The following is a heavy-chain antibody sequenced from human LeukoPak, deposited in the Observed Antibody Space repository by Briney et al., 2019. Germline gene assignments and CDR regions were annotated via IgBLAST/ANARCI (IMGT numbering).Heavy chain of an antibody. Sequence: PSQTLSLTCTVSGDSINSGDYYWSWILQPPGNGLGWIGYIYYSGSTYYNPSLKSRVTISVDTSKNQFSLKLSSVTAADTAVYYCARDNGYGQLDSWGQRTLVTVSS. V-gene: IGHV4-30-4*01. CDR1: GDSINSGDYY. CDR3: ARDNGYGQLDS. D-gene: IGHD2-15*01. J-gene: IGHJ4*02. CDR2: IYYSGST.